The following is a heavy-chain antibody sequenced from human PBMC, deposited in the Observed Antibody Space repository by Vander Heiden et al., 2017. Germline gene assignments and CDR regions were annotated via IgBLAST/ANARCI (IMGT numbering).Heavy chain of an antibody. V-gene: IGHV3-33*01. D-gene: IGHD6-6*01. J-gene: IGHJ3*02. CDR3: ARDRSSSGDAFDI. Sequence: QVQLVESGGGVVQPGRSLTLSCAASGFIFSNYGMHWVSQAPGKGLEWVADIWYDGSNKNYADSVKGRFTISRDNSKNTLYLQMNSLRAEDTAVYYCARDRSSSGDAFDIWGQGTVVTVSS. CDR1: GFIFSNYG. CDR2: IWYDGSNK.